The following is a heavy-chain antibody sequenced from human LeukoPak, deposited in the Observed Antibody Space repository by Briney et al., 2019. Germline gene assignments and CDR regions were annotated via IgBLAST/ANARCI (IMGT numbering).Heavy chain of an antibody. CDR2: INHSGRTI. V-gene: IGHV3-11*01. CDR3: ARDRTMIVVALDAFDI. CDR1: GFTFSDYY. J-gene: IGHJ3*02. D-gene: IGHD3-22*01. Sequence: GGSLRLSCAASGFTFSDYYMSWIRQAPGKGLEWVSYINHSGRTIYYADSVKGRFTISRDNAKNSLYLQMNSLRAEDTALYYCARDRTMIVVALDAFDIWGQGTMVTVSS.